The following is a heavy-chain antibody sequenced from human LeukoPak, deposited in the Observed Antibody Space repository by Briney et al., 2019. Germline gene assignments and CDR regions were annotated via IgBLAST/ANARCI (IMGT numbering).Heavy chain of an antibody. Sequence: SETLSLTCTVSGGSISSGDYYWSWIRQPPGKGLEWIGYIYYSGSTYYNPSPKSRVTISVDTSKNQFSLKLSSVTAADTAVYYCARVTLFGVVIIGAFDIWGQGTMVTVSS. CDR3: ARVTLFGVVIIGAFDI. CDR1: GGSISSGDYY. J-gene: IGHJ3*02. CDR2: IYYSGST. V-gene: IGHV4-30-4*08. D-gene: IGHD3-3*01.